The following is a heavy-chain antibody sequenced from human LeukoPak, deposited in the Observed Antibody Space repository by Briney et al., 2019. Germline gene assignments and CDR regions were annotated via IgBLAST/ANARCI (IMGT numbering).Heavy chain of an antibody. CDR3: VREEYGDHLWW. CDR2: ISYDGSNK. Sequence: PGGSLRLSCAASGFTFSSYAMHWVRQAPGKGLEWVAVISYDGSNKYYADSVKGRFTISRDNAKNSLYLQMNSLRVEDPPVYYCVREEYGDHLWWWGQGTPVTVSS. D-gene: IGHD4-17*01. V-gene: IGHV3-30-3*01. J-gene: IGHJ4*02. CDR1: GFTFSSYA.